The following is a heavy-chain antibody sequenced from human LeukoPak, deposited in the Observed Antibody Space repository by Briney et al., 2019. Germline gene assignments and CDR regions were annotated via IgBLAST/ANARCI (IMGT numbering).Heavy chain of an antibody. D-gene: IGHD6-13*01. Sequence: GGSLRLSCAASGFTFSSNSMNWVRQAPGKGLEWVSYISSSSSTIYYADSVKGRFTISRDNAKNSLYLQMNSLRAEDTAVYYCARSGYSSSLLDYWGQGTLSPSPQ. CDR1: GFTFSSNS. CDR3: ARSGYSSSLLDY. V-gene: IGHV3-48*01. J-gene: IGHJ4*02. CDR2: ISSSSSTI.